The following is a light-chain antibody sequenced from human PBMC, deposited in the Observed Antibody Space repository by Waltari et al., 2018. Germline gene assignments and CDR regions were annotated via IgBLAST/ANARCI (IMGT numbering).Light chain of an antibody. CDR3: ETWDTSLSAWV. CDR1: TSNIGHKY. J-gene: IGLJ3*02. CDR2: DND. V-gene: IGLV1-51*01. Sequence: QSVLTQPPSVSASPGQRVTISCSGSTSNIGHKYVSWYQQLPGTAPKLLIYDNDKRPSGIPDRFSGSKSGTSATLGITGLQTGDEANYYCETWDTSLSAWVFGGGTKLTVL.